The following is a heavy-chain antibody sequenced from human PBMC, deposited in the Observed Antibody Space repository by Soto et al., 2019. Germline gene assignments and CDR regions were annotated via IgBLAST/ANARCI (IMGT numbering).Heavy chain of an antibody. V-gene: IGHV3-23*01. CDR2: ISGSGVST. CDR3: ASVMGSDYDDVWGSLTFDV. D-gene: IGHD3-16*01. J-gene: IGHJ4*02. CDR1: GFIFSTTA. Sequence: GGSLRLSCAASGFIFSTTAMTWVRQAPGKGLEWVPTISGSGVSTYYTDSVKGRFTISRDNSKNTLYLQMNSLRAEDTAVYFCASVMGSDYDDVWGSLTFDVWGQGTLVTVSS.